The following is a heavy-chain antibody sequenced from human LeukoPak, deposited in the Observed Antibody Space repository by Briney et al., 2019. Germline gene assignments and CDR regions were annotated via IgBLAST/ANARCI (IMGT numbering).Heavy chain of an antibody. V-gene: IGHV3-23*01. CDR3: ARGCGGDCYSEDYGMDV. D-gene: IGHD2-21*02. CDR2: IRGSGGST. CDR1: GFTFSSSA. Sequence: GGSLRLSCAASGFTFSSSAMSWVRQAPGKGLQWVSAIRGSGGSTYYADSVKGRFTISRDNSKNTLYLQMNSLRAEDTAVYYCARGCGGDCYSEDYGMDVWGQGTTVTVSS. J-gene: IGHJ6*02.